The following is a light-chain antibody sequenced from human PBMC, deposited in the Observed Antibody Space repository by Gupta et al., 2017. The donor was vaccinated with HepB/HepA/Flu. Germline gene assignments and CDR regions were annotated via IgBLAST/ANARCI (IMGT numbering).Light chain of an antibody. CDR3: QQYNSDSET. Sequence: DIQMTQSPSTLSACVGDRVTITCRASQSISSWLAWYQQKPGQAPKLLIQKASNLESGVPSRFSGSGSGTEFTLTISSLQPDGFATYYCQQYNSDSETFGQGTKVEIE. V-gene: IGKV1-5*03. J-gene: IGKJ1*01. CDR2: KAS. CDR1: QSISSW.